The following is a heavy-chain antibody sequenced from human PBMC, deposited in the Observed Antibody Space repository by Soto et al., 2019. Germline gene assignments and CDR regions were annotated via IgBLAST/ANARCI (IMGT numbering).Heavy chain of an antibody. CDR2: INHSGST. J-gene: IGHJ6*02. V-gene: IGHV4-34*01. D-gene: IGHD7-27*01. CDR1: GGSFSGYY. Sequence: SETLSLTCAVYGGSFSGYYWSWIRQPPGKGLEWIGEINHSGSTNYNPSRKSQVTISVDTSNNQFSLKLSSVTAADTAVYYCSRGLGKNYYYYGMDVWDQGTPVTVSS. CDR3: SRGLGKNYYYYGMDV.